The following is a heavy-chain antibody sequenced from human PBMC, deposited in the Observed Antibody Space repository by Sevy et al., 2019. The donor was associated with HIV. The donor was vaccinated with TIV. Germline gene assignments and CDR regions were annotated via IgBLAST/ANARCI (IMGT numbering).Heavy chain of an antibody. CDR1: GFTFGNYW. V-gene: IGHV3-74*01. CDR3: GREMISMVPGVPDAFDI. Sequence: GESLKISCAASGFTFGNYWMHWVRQAPGKGLVWISRINNDGSNRNYADSVKGRFTTSRDNAKNTLYLQMSSLRAEDMAVYHCGREMISMVPGVPDAFDIWGQGTMVTVSS. D-gene: IGHD3-10*01. CDR2: INNDGSNR. J-gene: IGHJ3*02.